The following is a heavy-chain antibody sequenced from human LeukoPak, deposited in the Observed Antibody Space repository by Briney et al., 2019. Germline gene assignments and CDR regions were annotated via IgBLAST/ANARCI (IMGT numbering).Heavy chain of an antibody. V-gene: IGHV3-66*01. D-gene: IGHD2-15*01. J-gene: IGHJ4*02. CDR1: GFTFSSYA. CDR2: IYSGGST. CDR3: ARDRGSGLYYFDY. Sequence: GGSLRLSCAASGFTFSSYAMSWVRQAPGKGLEWVSVIYSGGSTYYADSVKGRFTISRDNSKNTLYLQMNSLRAEDTAVYYCARDRGSGLYYFDYWGQGTLVTVSS.